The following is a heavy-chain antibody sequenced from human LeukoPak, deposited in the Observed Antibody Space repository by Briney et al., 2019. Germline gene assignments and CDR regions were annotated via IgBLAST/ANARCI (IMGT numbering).Heavy chain of an antibody. D-gene: IGHD5-18*01. CDR2: ISYDGSNK. V-gene: IGHV3-30-3*01. Sequence: KPGGSLRLSCAASGFTFSSYAMHWVRQAPGKGLEWVAVISYDGSNKYYADSVKGRFTISRDNSKNTLYLQMNSLRAEDTAVYYCAREHVDTAWVFDYWGQGTLVTVSS. CDR3: AREHVDTAWVFDY. CDR1: GFTFSSYA. J-gene: IGHJ4*02.